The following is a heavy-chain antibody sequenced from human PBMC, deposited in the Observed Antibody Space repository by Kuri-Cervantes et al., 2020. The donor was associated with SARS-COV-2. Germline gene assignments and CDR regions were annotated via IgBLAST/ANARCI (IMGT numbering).Heavy chain of an antibody. CDR1: GFTVSSNY. V-gene: IGHV3-66*01. CDR3: ARSNIMYYYGSGSLSNWFDP. D-gene: IGHD3-10*01. CDR2: IYSGGST. J-gene: IGHJ5*02. Sequence: GESLKISCAASGFTVSSNYMSWVRQAPGKGLEWVSVIYSGGSTYYADSVKGRFTISRDNSKNTLYLQMNSLRAEDTAVYYCARSNIMYYYGSGSLSNWFDPWGQGTLVTVSS.